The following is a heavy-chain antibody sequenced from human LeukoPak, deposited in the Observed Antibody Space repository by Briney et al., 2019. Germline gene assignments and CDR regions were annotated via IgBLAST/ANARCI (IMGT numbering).Heavy chain of an antibody. Sequence: GSLRLPCAASGFTFSSYSMSWVRQAPGKGLEWVSFISSSSSDIYHADSVKGRFTISRDNAKNSLFLQMNSLRAEDTAVYYSARDLPAAVDWGQGTLVTVSS. CDR2: ISSSSSDI. CDR1: GFTFSSYS. V-gene: IGHV3-21*01. CDR3: ARDLPAAVD. D-gene: IGHD2-2*01. J-gene: IGHJ4*02.